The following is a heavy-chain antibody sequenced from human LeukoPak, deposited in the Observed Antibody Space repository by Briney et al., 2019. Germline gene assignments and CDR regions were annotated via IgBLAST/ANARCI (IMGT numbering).Heavy chain of an antibody. J-gene: IGHJ4*02. V-gene: IGHV1-69*04. D-gene: IGHD6-19*01. Sequence: ASVKVSCKASGDTLSTYAISWVRQAPGQGLEWVGRIIPIFGIANYAQKFQGRVTITADKSTSTAYMELSSLRSEDTAVYYCAREEDAVAVCPYWGQGTLVTVSS. CDR1: GDTLSTYA. CDR2: IIPIFGIA. CDR3: AREEDAVAVCPY.